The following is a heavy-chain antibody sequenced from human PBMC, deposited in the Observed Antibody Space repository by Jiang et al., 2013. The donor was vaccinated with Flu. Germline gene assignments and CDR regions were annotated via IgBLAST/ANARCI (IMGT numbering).Heavy chain of an antibody. Sequence: QTLSLTCAISGDSVSSTSVAWNWIRQSPSRGLEWLGRTYYRSKWYNDYAISVKSRITINPDTPKNQFSLQLNSVTPEDTAVYYCARAASSSGPWFDPWGQGTLVIVSS. CDR2: TYYRSKWYN. D-gene: IGHD6-6*01. CDR1: GDSVSSTSVA. CDR3: ARAASSSGPWFDP. J-gene: IGHJ5*02. V-gene: IGHV6-1*01.